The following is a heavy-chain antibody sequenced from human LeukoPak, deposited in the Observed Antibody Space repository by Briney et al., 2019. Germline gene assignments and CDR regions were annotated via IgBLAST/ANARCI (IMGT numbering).Heavy chain of an antibody. CDR3: ARGVIAVVGRFDP. J-gene: IGHJ5*02. CDR2: TYYRSKWYN. V-gene: IGHV6-1*01. Sequence: SQTLSLTCAISGDSVSSNSAAWNWIRQPPSKGLEWLGRTYYRSKWYNDYAVSVKSRITINPDTSKNQFSLQLNSVTPEDTAVYYCARGVIAVVGRFDPWGQGTLVTVSS. D-gene: IGHD6-19*01. CDR1: GDSVSSNSAA.